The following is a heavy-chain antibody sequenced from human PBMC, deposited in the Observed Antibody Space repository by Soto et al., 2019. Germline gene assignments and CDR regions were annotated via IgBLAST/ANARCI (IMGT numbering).Heavy chain of an antibody. J-gene: IGHJ5*02. Sequence: SETLSLTCTVSVGSISSYYWNWIRQPPGKRLEWIGYIYSSGSTKYNPSLKSRVTISVDTSKNQFSLKLSSVTAADTAVYYCAKTAAYCISTSCGSLDNSPGGYNWFDPWGQGTLVTVSS. D-gene: IGHD2-2*01. CDR2: IYSSGST. CDR3: AKTAAYCISTSCGSLDNSPGGYNWFDP. CDR1: VGSISSYY. V-gene: IGHV4-59*01.